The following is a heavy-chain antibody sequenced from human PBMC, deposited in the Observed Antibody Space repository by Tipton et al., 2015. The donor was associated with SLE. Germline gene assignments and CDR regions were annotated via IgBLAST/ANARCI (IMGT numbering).Heavy chain of an antibody. Sequence: SLRLSCAVSGFTFSSYAMSWVRQAPGKGLEWVSAITGTSGDTFYADSVKGRFTISRDDARNTLYLQMNNLRAEDTAVYYCARGGVMGAMDYWGQGTLVTVSS. V-gene: IGHV3-23*01. CDR3: ARGGVMGAMDY. CDR1: GFTFSSYA. CDR2: ITGTSGDT. D-gene: IGHD1-26*01. J-gene: IGHJ4*02.